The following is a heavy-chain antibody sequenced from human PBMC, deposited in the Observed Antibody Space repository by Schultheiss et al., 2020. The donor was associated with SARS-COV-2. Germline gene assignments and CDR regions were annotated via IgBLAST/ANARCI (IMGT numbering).Heavy chain of an antibody. CDR2: INSDGSST. J-gene: IGHJ5*02. Sequence: GGSLRLSCAASGFTFSSYWMHWVRQAPGKGLVWVSCINSDGSSTSYADSVKGRFTISRDNAKNTLYLQMNSLRAEDTAVYYCARGIAAAGRSWFDPWGQGTLVTVSS. CDR1: GFTFSSYW. CDR3: ARGIAAAGRSWFDP. D-gene: IGHD6-13*01. V-gene: IGHV3-74*01.